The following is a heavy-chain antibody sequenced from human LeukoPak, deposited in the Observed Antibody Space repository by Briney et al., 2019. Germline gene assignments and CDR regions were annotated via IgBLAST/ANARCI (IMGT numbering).Heavy chain of an antibody. D-gene: IGHD6-25*01. CDR3: ARDEAALLDY. J-gene: IGHJ4*02. CDR1: GGTFSSYA. CDR2: IIPIFGTA. Sequence: ASVKVSCKASGGTFSSYAISWVRQAPGQGLEWLGGIIPIFGTANYAQKFQGRVTITADESTSTAYMELSSLRSEDTAVYYCARDEAALLDYWGQGTLVTVSS. V-gene: IGHV1-69*13.